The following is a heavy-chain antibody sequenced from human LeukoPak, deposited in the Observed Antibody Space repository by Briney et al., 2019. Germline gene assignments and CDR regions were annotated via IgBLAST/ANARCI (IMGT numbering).Heavy chain of an antibody. CDR1: GFTFSSYW. J-gene: IGHJ4*02. Sequence: GGSLRLSCAASGFTFSSYWMHWVRQAPGKGLVWVSRINSDGSSTSYADSVKGRFTISRDNAKNTLYLQMNSLRAEDTAVYYCASESEYSSSRGDYWGQGTLVTVSS. D-gene: IGHD6-6*01. CDR2: INSDGSST. CDR3: ASESEYSSSRGDY. V-gene: IGHV3-74*01.